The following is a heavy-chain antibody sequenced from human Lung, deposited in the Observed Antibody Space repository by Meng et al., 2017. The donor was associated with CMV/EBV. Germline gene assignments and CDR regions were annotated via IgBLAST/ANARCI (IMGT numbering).Heavy chain of an antibody. D-gene: IGHD2-2*01. V-gene: IGHV3-23*01. J-gene: IGHJ5*02. CDR2: ISAGGGST. CDR3: AKDWSRYCTSTSCYKPWCDP. Sequence: ESXKISXAASAFTFSNHGMSWVRRAPGRGLEWVSGISAGGGSTYYADSVKGRFTVSRDNSKNTLYLQMNSLRAEDTAVYYCAKDWSRYCTSTSCYKPWCDPWGQGTXVTVSS. CDR1: AFTFSNHG.